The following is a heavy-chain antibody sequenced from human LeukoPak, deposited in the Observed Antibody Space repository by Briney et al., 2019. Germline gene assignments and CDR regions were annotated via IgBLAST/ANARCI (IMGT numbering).Heavy chain of an antibody. CDR2: IIPIFGTA. CDR3: ARTEVAVAGSEECPDY. CDR1: GGTFRSYA. Sequence: SVKVSCKPPGGTFRSYASWWGRQAPGQGLEWMGGIIPIFGTANYAQKFQGRVTITTDESTSTAYMELSSLRSEDTAVYYCARTEVAVAGSEECPDYWGQGTLVTVSS. J-gene: IGHJ4*02. D-gene: IGHD6-19*01. V-gene: IGHV1-69*05.